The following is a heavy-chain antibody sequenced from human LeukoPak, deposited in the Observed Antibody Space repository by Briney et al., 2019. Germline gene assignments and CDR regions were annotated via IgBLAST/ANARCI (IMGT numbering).Heavy chain of an antibody. CDR2: ISSSSSYI. D-gene: IGHD3-10*01. J-gene: IGHJ6*02. CDR3: AREPPLWFGELYTPPYGMDV. CDR1: GFTFSSYS. Sequence: GSLRLSCAASGFTFSSYSMNWVRQAPGKGLEWVSSISSSSSYIYYADSVKGRFTISRDNAKNSLYLQMNSLRAEDTAVYYCAREPPLWFGELYTPPYGMDVWGQGTTVTVSS. V-gene: IGHV3-21*01.